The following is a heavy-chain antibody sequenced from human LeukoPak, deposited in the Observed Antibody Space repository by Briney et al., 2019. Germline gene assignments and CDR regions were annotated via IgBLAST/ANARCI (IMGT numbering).Heavy chain of an antibody. CDR3: AGDYYEYPLHAFDI. J-gene: IGHJ3*02. CDR1: GGTISSYA. CDR2: IIPIFGTT. V-gene: IGHV1-69*13. Sequence: SVKVSCKASGGTISSYAISWVRQAPGQGLEWTAGIIPIFGTTNYAQKFQGRVTITADESTSTAYMELSSLRSEDTAVYYCAGDYYEYPLHAFDIWGQGTMVTVSS. D-gene: IGHD3-22*01.